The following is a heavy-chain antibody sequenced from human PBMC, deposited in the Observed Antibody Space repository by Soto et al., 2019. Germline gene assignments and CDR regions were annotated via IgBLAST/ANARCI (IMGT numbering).Heavy chain of an antibody. J-gene: IGHJ6*02. CDR3: AVSRISSTSCYGAHYYYYGMDV. Sequence: GASVKVSCKASGYTFTSYAMHWVRQAPGQRLEWMGWINAGNGNTKYSQKFQGRVTITRDTSASTAYMELSSLRSEDTAVYYCAVSRISSTSCYGAHYYYYGMDVWGQGTTVTVSS. CDR2: INAGNGNT. V-gene: IGHV1-3*01. CDR1: GYTFTSYA. D-gene: IGHD2-2*01.